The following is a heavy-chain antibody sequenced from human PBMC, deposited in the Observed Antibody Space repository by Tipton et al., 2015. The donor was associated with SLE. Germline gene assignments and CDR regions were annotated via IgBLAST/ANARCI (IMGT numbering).Heavy chain of an antibody. CDR3: AREGVDYYYYMDV. CDR2: ISSSSSYI. V-gene: IGHV3-21*01. D-gene: IGHD2-15*01. CDR1: GFTFSSYS. Sequence: GSLRLSCAASGFTFSSYSMNWVRQAPGKGLEWVSSISSSSSYIYYADSVKGRFTISRDNAKNSLYLQMNSLRAEDTAVYYCAREGVDYYYYMDVWGKGTTATVSS. J-gene: IGHJ6*03.